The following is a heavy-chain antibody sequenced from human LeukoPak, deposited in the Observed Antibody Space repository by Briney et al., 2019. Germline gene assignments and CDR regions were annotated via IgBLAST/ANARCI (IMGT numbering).Heavy chain of an antibody. CDR1: GYSFTSYR. CDR2: IYPGDSDT. Sequence: GESLKISCKGSGYSFTSYRIGWVRQMPGKGLEWIGIIYPGDSDTRYSPSFQGQVTISADKSISTAYLQWSSLKASDTAMYYCATAKAVAGPSGAFDIWGQGTMVTVSS. D-gene: IGHD6-19*01. J-gene: IGHJ3*02. V-gene: IGHV5-51*01. CDR3: ATAKAVAGPSGAFDI.